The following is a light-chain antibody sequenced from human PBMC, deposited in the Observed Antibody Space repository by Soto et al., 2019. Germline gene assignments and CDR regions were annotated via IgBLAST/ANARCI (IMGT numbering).Light chain of an antibody. CDR2: DAS. CDR3: QQYIRDSWT. Sequence: DIQMTQFPSTLSASVGDRVTITCRDSQSISSWLAWYQQKPGKAPKLLIFDASSLDRGVLSRFRGSGSGTAFTLSISSLQPDDSATYYCQQYIRDSWTFGQGTKVEI. V-gene: IGKV1-5*01. J-gene: IGKJ1*01. CDR1: QSISSW.